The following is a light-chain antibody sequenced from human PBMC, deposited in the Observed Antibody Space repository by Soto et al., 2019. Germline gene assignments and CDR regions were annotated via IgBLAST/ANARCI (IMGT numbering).Light chain of an antibody. J-gene: IGLJ2*01. CDR3: RPYDSGRGDGV. Sequence: QSALTQPPSVSGAPGQRVTISCTGSSSNIGAGYDVHWYQQLPGTAPKLLIYGNSNRPSGVPDRFSGSKSGSSASLAITGPQAEDEGDYYPRPYDSGRGDGVFGGGTKVPVL. CDR1: SSNIGAGYD. V-gene: IGLV1-40*01. CDR2: GNS.